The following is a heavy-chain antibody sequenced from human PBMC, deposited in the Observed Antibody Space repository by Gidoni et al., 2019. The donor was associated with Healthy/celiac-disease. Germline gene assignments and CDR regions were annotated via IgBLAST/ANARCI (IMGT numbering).Heavy chain of an antibody. CDR1: GGSISSGSYY. CDR2: IYTSGST. J-gene: IGHJ4*02. D-gene: IGHD1-26*01. CDR3: ASWSGSYDY. V-gene: IGHV4-61*02. Sequence: QVQLQESGPGLVKPSQTLSLTCTVSGGSISSGSYYWSWIGQPAGKGLEWIGRIYTSGSTNYNPSLKSRVTISVDTSKNQFSMKLSSVTAADTAVYYCASWSGSYDYWGQGTLVTVSS.